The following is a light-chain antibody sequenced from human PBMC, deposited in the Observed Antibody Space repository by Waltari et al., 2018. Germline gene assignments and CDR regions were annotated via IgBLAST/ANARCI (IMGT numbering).Light chain of an antibody. CDR3: KSYTGTGSWV. CDR1: KSDVGFYNY. CDR2: DVS. V-gene: IGLV2-14*03. J-gene: IGLJ3*02. Sequence: QSALTQPASVSGSPGQSITISCPGTKSDVGFYNYVSWYQQHPCKAPKVIIYDVSKRPSGISNRCSGSKSGNTASLTISGLQADDEADYYCKSYTGTGSWVFGGGTKLTVL.